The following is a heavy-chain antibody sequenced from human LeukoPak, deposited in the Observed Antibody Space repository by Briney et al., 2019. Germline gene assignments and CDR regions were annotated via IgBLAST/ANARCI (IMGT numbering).Heavy chain of an antibody. V-gene: IGHV3-7*03. CDR2: IKQDGSEK. CDR3: ATGEYNYDILTGSLSLDY. D-gene: IGHD3-9*01. CDR1: GFTFSSYW. Sequence: GGSLRLSCAASGFTFSSYWMSWVRQAPGKGLEWVANIKQDGSEKYYVDSVKGRFTISRDNAKNSLYLQMNSLRAEDTAVYYCATGEYNYDILTGSLSLDYWGQGTLVTVSS. J-gene: IGHJ4*02.